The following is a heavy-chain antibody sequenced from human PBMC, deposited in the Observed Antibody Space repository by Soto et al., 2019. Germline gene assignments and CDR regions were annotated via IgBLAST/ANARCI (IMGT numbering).Heavy chain of an antibody. CDR3: ARVLRYFDWLTGPLDAFDI. CDR2: IDPRDSYT. Sequence: GESLKISCKGSGYSFTSYWISWVRQMPGKGLEWMGRIDPRDSYTNYSPSLQGHVTITADKSLSTAYLQWGSLKASDTAMYYCARVLRYFDWLTGPLDAFDIWGQGTMVTVSS. CDR1: GYSFTSYW. V-gene: IGHV5-10-1*01. D-gene: IGHD3-9*01. J-gene: IGHJ3*02.